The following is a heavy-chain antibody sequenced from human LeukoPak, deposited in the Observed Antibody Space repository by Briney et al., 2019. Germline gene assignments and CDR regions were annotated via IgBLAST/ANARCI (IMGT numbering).Heavy chain of an antibody. V-gene: IGHV3-30*02. J-gene: IGHJ6*03. D-gene: IGHD1-26*01. CDR3: PRWVGATGYYYYYMDV. CDR1: GFTFSSYG. CDR2: IRYDGSNK. Sequence: PGGSLRLSCAASGFTFSSYGMHWVRQAPGKGLEWVAFIRYDGSNKYYADSVKGRFTISRDNSKNTLYLQMNSLRAEDTAVYYCPRWVGATGYYYYYMDVWGKGTTVTISS.